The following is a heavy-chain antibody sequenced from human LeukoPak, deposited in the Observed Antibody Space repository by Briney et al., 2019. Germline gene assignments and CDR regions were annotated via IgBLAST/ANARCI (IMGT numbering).Heavy chain of an antibody. CDR3: ARDTYYYDSSGSESAAFDI. V-gene: IGHV4-4*02. CDR1: GGSISSSNW. D-gene: IGHD3-22*01. Sequence: SETLSLTCAVSGGSISSSNWWSWVRQPPGKGLEWIGYIYYSGSTYYNPSLKSRVTISVDTSKNQFSLKLSSVTAADTAVYYCARDTYYYDSSGSESAAFDIWGQGTMVTVSS. J-gene: IGHJ3*02. CDR2: IYYSGST.